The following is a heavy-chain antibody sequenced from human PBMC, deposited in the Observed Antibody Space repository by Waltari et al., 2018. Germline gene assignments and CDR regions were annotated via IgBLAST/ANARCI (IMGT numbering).Heavy chain of an antibody. V-gene: IGHV1-24*01. CDR1: GYTLTELS. CDR2: FYPEDGET. CDR3: ATDPRSWSRGDRLLGMDV. J-gene: IGHJ6*02. D-gene: IGHD6-13*01. Sequence: QVQLVQSGAEVKKPGASVKVSCKVSGYTLTELSMHWVRQAPGKGLEWMGGFYPEDGETIYAQKFQGRVTMTEDTSTDTAYMELSSLRSEDTAVYYCATDPRSWSRGDRLLGMDVWGQGTTVTVSS.